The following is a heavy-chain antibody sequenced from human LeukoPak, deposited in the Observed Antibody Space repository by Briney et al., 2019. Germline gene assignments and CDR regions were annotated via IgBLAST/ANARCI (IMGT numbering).Heavy chain of an antibody. CDR1: GFTFSDYA. Sequence: GGSLRLSCAASGFTFSDYAISWVRRAPGKRPQSLSVISGGSSGSTYYADSVTGRFTISRDNSKNTLYLQMNSLRAEDTAVYYCAKGVGYSYGFFDYWGQGTLVTVSS. V-gene: IGHV3-23*01. D-gene: IGHD5-18*01. CDR3: AKGVGYSYGFFDY. CDR2: ISGGSSGST. J-gene: IGHJ4*02.